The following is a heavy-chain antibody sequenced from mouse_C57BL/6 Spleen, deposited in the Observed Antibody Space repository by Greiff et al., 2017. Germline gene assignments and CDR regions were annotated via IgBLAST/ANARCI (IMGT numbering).Heavy chain of an antibody. V-gene: IGHV2-6-1*01. J-gene: IGHJ4*01. CDR3: ARHGDYSNPYYAMDY. CDR2: IWSDGST. CDR1: GFSLTSYG. D-gene: IGHD2-5*01. Sequence: VKLVESGPGLVAPSQSLSITCTVSGFSLTSYGVHWVRQPPGKGLEWLVVIWSDGSTTYNSALKSRLSISKDNSKSQVFLKMNSLQTDDTAMYYCARHGDYSNPYYAMDYWGQGTSVTVSS.